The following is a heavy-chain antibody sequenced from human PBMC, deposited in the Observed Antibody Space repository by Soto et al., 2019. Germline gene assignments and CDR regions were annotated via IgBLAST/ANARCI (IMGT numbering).Heavy chain of an antibody. J-gene: IGHJ4*02. CDR1: GYTFTSYA. Sequence: GASVKVSCKASGYTFTSYAMHWVRQAPGQRLEWMGWINAGNGNTKYSQKFQGRVTITRDTSASTAHMELSSLRSEDTAVYYCARAPLIVATSIVYCGQGTLVTVS. CDR2: INAGNGNT. D-gene: IGHD5-12*01. CDR3: ARAPLIVATSIVY. V-gene: IGHV1-3*01.